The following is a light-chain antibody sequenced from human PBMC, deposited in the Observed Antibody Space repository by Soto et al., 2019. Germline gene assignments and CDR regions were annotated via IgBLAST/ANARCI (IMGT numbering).Light chain of an antibody. CDR3: QQYGSSPRT. Sequence: EIVLTQSPGTPSLSPGERATLSCRASQSVSSSYLAWYQQKPGQAPRLLIYGASSRATGIPDRFSGSGSGTDFTLTISRLEPEDCAVYYWQQYGSSPRTFGQGTKVEIK. J-gene: IGKJ1*01. CDR1: QSVSSSY. V-gene: IGKV3-20*01. CDR2: GAS.